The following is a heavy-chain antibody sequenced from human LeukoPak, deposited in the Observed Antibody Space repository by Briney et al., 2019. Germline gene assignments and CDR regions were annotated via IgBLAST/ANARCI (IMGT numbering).Heavy chain of an antibody. CDR1: GFTFSSYW. CDR3: AKDAISMNGIWDAFDI. V-gene: IGHV3-23*01. D-gene: IGHD3-22*01. J-gene: IGHJ3*02. Sequence: GGSLRLSCVASGFTFSSYWMSWVRQAPGKGLEWVSSISFGGDDTYYTDSVKGRFTISRDNSKSTLLLQMNSLRAEDTAVYYCAKDAISMNGIWDAFDIRGQGTMITVSS. CDR2: ISFGGDDT.